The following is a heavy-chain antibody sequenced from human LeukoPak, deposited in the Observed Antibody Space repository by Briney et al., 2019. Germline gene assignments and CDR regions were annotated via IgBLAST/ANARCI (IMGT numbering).Heavy chain of an antibody. V-gene: IGHV3-11*06. CDR1: GFDFSGYY. J-gene: IGHJ4*02. CDR2: ISTTTYK. D-gene: IGHD3-22*01. Sequence: GGSLRLSCAASGFDFSGYYVSWIRQAPGRGLEWVSYISTTTYKNSADSVRGRFTISRDNAKNSLYLQMNSLRAEDTAVYYCARELYDSSGYWFDYWGQGTLVTVSS. CDR3: ARELYDSSGYWFDY.